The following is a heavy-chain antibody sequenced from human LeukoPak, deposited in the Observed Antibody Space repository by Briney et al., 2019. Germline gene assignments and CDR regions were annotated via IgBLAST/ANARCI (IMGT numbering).Heavy chain of an antibody. J-gene: IGHJ4*02. CDR3: ARMTGAWVIDF. CDR1: GFSLTTSGMR. Sequence: ESGPTLVNPTQTLTLTCTFSGFSLTTSGMRVNWIRQPPGKALEWLARIDWDDHKFYSTSLKTRLTISKDTSQNQVVLRMTNMDPVDTATYFCARMTGAWVIDFWGQGTLVTVSS. V-gene: IGHV2-70*04. CDR2: IDWDDHK. D-gene: IGHD1-14*01.